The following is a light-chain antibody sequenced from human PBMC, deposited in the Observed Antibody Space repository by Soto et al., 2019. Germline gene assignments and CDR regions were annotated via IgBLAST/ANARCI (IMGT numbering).Light chain of an antibody. CDR1: QSVSSSY. Sequence: EIVLTQSPGTLSLSPGERATLSCRASQSVSSSYLAWYQQKPGQAPRLLIYGASSRATGIPDRFSGRGSGTDFTLTISRLEPEDFAVYYCQQYGSSPPLTFCGGTKVEIK. V-gene: IGKV3-20*01. CDR3: QQYGSSPPLT. CDR2: GAS. J-gene: IGKJ4*01.